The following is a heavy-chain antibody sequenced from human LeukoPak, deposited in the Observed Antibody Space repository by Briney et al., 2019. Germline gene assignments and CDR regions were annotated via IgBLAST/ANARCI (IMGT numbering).Heavy chain of an antibody. CDR3: ARVLDSSWYYYYMDV. CDR1: GYTFTSYA. CDR2: INTNTGNP. D-gene: IGHD6-13*01. Sequence: GASVKVSCKASGYTFTSYAMNWVRQAPGQGLEWMGWINTNTGNPTYAQGFTGRFVFSLDTSVSTAYLQISSLKAEDTAVYYCARVLDSSWYYYYMDVWGKGTTVTVSS. J-gene: IGHJ6*03. V-gene: IGHV7-4-1*02.